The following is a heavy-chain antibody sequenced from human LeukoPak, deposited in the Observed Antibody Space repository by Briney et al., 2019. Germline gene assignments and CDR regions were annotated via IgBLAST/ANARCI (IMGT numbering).Heavy chain of an antibody. Sequence: SSETPSLTCTVSGGSISSSSYYWAWIRQPPGKGLEWIGSIYYSGSTFYSPSLKSRVTLSVDTSKNQFSLKLSSVTAADTAVYFCSRETTSTSWYWGQGTLVTVSS. D-gene: IGHD6-13*01. CDR3: SRETTSTSWY. V-gene: IGHV4-39*05. CDR2: IYYSGST. J-gene: IGHJ4*02. CDR1: GGSISSSSYY.